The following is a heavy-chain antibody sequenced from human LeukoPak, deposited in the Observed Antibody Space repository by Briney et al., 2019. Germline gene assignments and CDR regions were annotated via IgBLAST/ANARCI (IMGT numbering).Heavy chain of an antibody. Sequence: ASVTVSCKTSGYTFTNYGISWVRQAPGLGLEWMGWISAYNGNTNYAQKVQGRVTMTTDTSTSTAYMELRSLRFDDTAVYYCARDQSVRLLQTSSTYFKHVFAIWGQGSMATVSS. D-gene: IGHD6-13*01. CDR2: ISAYNGNT. CDR3: ARDQSVRLLQTSSTYFKHVFAI. V-gene: IGHV1-18*01. J-gene: IGHJ3*02. CDR1: GYTFTNYG.